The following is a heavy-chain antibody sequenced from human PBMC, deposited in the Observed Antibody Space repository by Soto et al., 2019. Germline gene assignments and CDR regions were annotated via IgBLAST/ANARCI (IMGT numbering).Heavy chain of an antibody. J-gene: IGHJ5*02. CDR3: AIRITVFGLLMPPFDP. V-gene: IGHV4-34*02. Sequence: QVHLQQWGAGLLKPSETLSLTCAVYGGSVTGYYWNWIRQPPGKGLEWIGEITHTGGSHYNPSLTSRVTMSVDTSNNQLSLRLSSGAAADTAIYYFAIRITVFGLLMPPFDPWGQGIQVTGAS. CDR1: GGSVTGYY. D-gene: IGHD3-3*01. CDR2: ITHTGGS.